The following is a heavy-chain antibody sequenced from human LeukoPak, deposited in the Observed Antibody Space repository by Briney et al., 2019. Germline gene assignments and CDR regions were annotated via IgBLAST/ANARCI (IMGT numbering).Heavy chain of an antibody. Sequence: ASVKVSCKASGYTFTSYDINWVRQATGQGLEWMGWINPNSGNTGYAQKFQGRVTMTRNTSISTAYMELSSLRSKDTAVYYCARVGSSGWYYYYYGMDAWGQGTTVTVSS. V-gene: IGHV1-8*01. D-gene: IGHD6-19*01. CDR1: GYTFTSYD. CDR3: ARVGSSGWYYYYYGMDA. CDR2: INPNSGNT. J-gene: IGHJ6*02.